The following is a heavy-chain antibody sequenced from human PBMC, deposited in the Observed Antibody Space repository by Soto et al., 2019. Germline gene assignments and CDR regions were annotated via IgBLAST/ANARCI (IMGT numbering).Heavy chain of an antibody. V-gene: IGHV3-48*01. CDR2: ISSSSSTI. CDR3: ATETSYGGYAY. Sequence: GGSLRLSCAASGFTFSSYIINWVRQAPGKGLEWVSYISSSSSTIYYADSVRGRFTISRDNAKNSLYLQMNSLRAEDTAVYYCATETSYGGYAYWGRGTLVTVSS. J-gene: IGHJ4*02. D-gene: IGHD5-12*01. CDR1: GFTFSSYI.